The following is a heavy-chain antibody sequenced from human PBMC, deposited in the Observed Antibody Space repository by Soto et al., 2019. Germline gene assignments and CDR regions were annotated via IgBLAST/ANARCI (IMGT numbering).Heavy chain of an antibody. V-gene: IGHV4-31*02. CDR3: AQALIFTGGDGVDI. CDR1: GGSITTGGRY. Sequence: QVRLQEWGPGLVKPSQTLSLKCSVSGGSITTGGRYWSWIRQLPGKGLEWIGDIYYSGNIYYNASLKRRVTISVEAAKNQCSLKLSSVTAADTAVYYCAQALIFTGGDGVDIWCQGRLVTVSS. D-gene: IGHD1-1*01. CDR2: IYYSGNI. J-gene: IGHJ3*02.